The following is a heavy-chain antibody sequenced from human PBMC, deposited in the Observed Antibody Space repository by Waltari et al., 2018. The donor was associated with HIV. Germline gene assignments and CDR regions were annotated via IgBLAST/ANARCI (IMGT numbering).Heavy chain of an antibody. CDR1: GFTFDDYA. CDR2: ISWNSNSI. CDR3: AKFTIFGSGDY. Sequence: EVQLVESGGGLVQPGRSLRLSCAASGFTFDDYAMHWVRQAPGKGLGWVSGISWNSNSIDYADSVKGRFTISRDNAKNSLYLQMNSLRAEDTALYYCAKFTIFGSGDYWGQGTLVTVSS. D-gene: IGHD3-3*01. J-gene: IGHJ4*02. V-gene: IGHV3-9*01.